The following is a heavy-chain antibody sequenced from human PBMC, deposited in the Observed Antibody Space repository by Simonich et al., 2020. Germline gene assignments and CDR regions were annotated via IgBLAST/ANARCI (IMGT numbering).Heavy chain of an antibody. CDR2: IYYSGST. J-gene: IGHJ4*02. CDR3: ATLYSSSWYY. V-gene: IGHV4-39*01. D-gene: IGHD6-13*01. CDR1: GGSISSSSYY. Sequence: QLQLQESGPGLVKPSETLSLTCTVSGGSISSSSYYGGWIRQPPGKGLEWMGGIYYSGSTYDNPSLKSRVTISVDTSKNQFSLKLSSVTAADTAVYYCATLYSSSWYYWGQGTLVTVSS.